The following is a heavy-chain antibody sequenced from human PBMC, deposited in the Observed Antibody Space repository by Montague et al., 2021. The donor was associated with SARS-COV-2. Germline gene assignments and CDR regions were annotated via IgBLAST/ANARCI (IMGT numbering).Heavy chain of an antibody. CDR2: ISYAEYNK. CDR3: ASDAYGDHVGFFHH. D-gene: IGHD4-17*01. CDR1: GFTFSSYA. Sequence: SLRLSCAASGFTFSSYAMHWVRQAPGKGLEWVAVISYAEYNKYYADSMKGRFTISRDNSKNTLYLQMDSLRPDDTAVYYCASDAYGDHVGFFHHWGQGSLVTVSS. J-gene: IGHJ1*01. V-gene: IGHV3-30-3*01.